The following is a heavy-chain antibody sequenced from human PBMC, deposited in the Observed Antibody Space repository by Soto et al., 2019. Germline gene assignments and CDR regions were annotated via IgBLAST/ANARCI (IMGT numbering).Heavy chain of an antibody. Sequence: QVQLQESGPGLVKPSETLSLTCTVSGGSISRNNYYWGWIRQPPGKGLEWIGSIYYSGRTDFNPALKSRVTISVDTAKNQFSLKLSSVTAADTAVYYCARHPLELWLQSYDTDVWGKGTTVTVSS. CDR3: ARHPLELWLQSYDTDV. D-gene: IGHD1-7*01. V-gene: IGHV4-39*01. CDR2: IYYSGRT. J-gene: IGHJ6*03. CDR1: GGSISRNNYY.